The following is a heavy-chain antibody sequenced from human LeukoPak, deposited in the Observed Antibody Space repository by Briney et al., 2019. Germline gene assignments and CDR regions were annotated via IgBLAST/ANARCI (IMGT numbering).Heavy chain of an antibody. CDR3: AKDMAGAVGYYYYGMDV. J-gene: IGHJ6*02. V-gene: IGHV3-30*18. D-gene: IGHD1-26*01. CDR2: ISYDGSNK. Sequence: GGSLRLFCEASGFTFSNHGMHWVRQAPGKGLGWVAVISYDGSNKYYADSVKGRFTISRDNSKNTLYLQMNSLRAEDTAVYYCAKDMAGAVGYYYYGMDVWGHGTTVSASS. CDR1: GFTFSNHG.